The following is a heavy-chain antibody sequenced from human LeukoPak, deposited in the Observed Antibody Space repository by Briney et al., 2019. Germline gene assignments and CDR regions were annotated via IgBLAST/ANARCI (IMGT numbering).Heavy chain of an antibody. V-gene: IGHV3-7*03. CDR3: ARVGNYYDSSGYYLSFGY. J-gene: IGHJ4*02. Sequence: GGSLRLSCAASGFTFSSYWMSWVRQAPGKGLEWVANIKQDGSEKYYVDSVKGRFTISRDNAKNSLYLQMNSLRAEDTAVYYCARVGNYYDSSGYYLSFGYWGQGTLVTVSS. CDR2: IKQDGSEK. D-gene: IGHD3-22*01. CDR1: GFTFSSYW.